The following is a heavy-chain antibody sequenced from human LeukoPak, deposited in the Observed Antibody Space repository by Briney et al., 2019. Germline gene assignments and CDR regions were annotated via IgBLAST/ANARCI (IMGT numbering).Heavy chain of an antibody. J-gene: IGHJ4*02. CDR1: GFTFSSYA. CDR3: AKVHYYDSSGYLYYFDY. D-gene: IGHD3-22*01. V-gene: IGHV3-23*01. Sequence: RGSLRLSCAASGFTFSSYAMSWVRQAPGKGLEWVSAISGSDGSTYYADSVKGRFTISRDNSKNTLYLQMNSLRAEDTAVYYCAKVHYYDSSGYLYYFDYWGQGTLVTVSS. CDR2: ISGSDGST.